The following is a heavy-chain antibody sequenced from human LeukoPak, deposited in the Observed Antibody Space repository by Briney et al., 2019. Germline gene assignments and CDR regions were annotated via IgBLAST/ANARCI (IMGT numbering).Heavy chain of an antibody. J-gene: IGHJ4*02. CDR3: ATFSNWYY. D-gene: IGHD1-1*01. CDR2: ISHEGTHI. V-gene: IGHV3-30*03. CDR1: GFTFSSYG. Sequence: PGRSLRLSCAASGFTFSSYGMHWVRQAPGKGLEWVAAISHEGTHIYYADSVKGRFTISRDNSKNTLYLQMNSLRAEDTAVYYCATFSNWYYWGQGTLVTVSS.